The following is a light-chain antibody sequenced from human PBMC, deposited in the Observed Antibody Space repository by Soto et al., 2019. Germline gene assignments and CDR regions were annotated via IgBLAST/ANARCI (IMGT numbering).Light chain of an antibody. Sequence: QSVLTQPASVSGSPGQSITISCTGTSSDVGGYNYVSWYQQHPGKAPKLMIYDVSNRPSGVSNRSSGSKSGNTASLTISGLQAEDEADYYCSSHTSLSSYVFGTGTKVTVL. J-gene: IGLJ1*01. CDR1: SSDVGGYNY. CDR2: DVS. V-gene: IGLV2-14*01. CDR3: SSHTSLSSYV.